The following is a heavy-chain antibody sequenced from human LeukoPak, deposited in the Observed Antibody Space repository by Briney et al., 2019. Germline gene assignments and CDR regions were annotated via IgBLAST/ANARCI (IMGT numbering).Heavy chain of an antibody. CDR3: ARPAGYSSGWYEY. V-gene: IGHV3-48*02. Sequence: PGGSLRLSCAASGSTFSYYNMNWVRQAPGKGLEWVSYISGSGNVIYYADSVRGRFTISRDNAKNSLYLQMNSLRDEDTAVYYCARPAGYSSGWYEYWGQGTLVTVSS. J-gene: IGHJ4*02. D-gene: IGHD6-19*01. CDR2: ISGSGNVI. CDR1: GSTFSYYN.